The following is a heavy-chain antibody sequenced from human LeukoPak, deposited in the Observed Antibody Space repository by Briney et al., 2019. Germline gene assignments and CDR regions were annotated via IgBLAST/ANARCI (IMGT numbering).Heavy chain of an antibody. CDR2: ISAYNGNT. CDR1: GYTFTSYG. V-gene: IGHV1-18*01. CDR3: ARGGSSFNELLWFGELNDDWFDP. D-gene: IGHD3-10*01. Sequence: ASVKVSCKASGYTFTSYGISWVRQAPGQGLEWMGWISAYNGNTNCAQKLQGRVTMTTDTSTSTAYMELRSLRSDDTAVYYCARGGSSFNELLWFGELNDDWFDPWGQGTLVTVSS. J-gene: IGHJ5*02.